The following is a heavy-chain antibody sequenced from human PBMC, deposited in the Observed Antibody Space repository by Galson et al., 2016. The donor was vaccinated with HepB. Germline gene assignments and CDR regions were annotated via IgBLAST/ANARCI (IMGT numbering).Heavy chain of an antibody. CDR3: ARATHTITYYYDSSGYKVDAFDI. CDR1: GLTFKNHW. V-gene: IGHV3-21*01. CDR2: ISSSSYI. Sequence: SLRLSCAASGLTFKNHWMSWVRQAPGKGLEWVSSISSSSYIYYADSVKGRFTISRDNAKNSLYLQMNSLRAEDTAVYYCARATHTITYYYDSSGYKVDAFDIWGQGTMVTVSS. J-gene: IGHJ3*02. D-gene: IGHD3-22*01.